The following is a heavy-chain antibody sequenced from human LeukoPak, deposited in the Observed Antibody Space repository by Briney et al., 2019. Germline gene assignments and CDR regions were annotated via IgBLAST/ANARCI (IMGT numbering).Heavy chain of an antibody. J-gene: IGHJ4*02. CDR3: ARGYSGYFYY. Sequence: QSGRSLRLSCAASGFTFSSYAMHWVRQAPGKGLEWVAVISYDGSNKYYADSVKGRFTISRDNSKNTLYLQMNSLRAEDTAVYYCARGYSGYFYYWGQGTLVTVSS. D-gene: IGHD5-12*01. CDR1: GFTFSSYA. CDR2: ISYDGSNK. V-gene: IGHV3-30-3*01.